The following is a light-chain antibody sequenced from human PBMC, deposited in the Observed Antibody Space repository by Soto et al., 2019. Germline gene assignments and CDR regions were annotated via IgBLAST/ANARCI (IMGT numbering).Light chain of an antibody. Sequence: DIQMTQSPSSLSASVGDRVTITCRASENITTYLNWYLQKPGKAPKLLIYAASRLQSGVSSRFSGSGSGTYFTLTISSLHPDDFATYYCQQSYNILTFGGGTKVEIK. J-gene: IGKJ4*01. CDR3: QQSYNILT. CDR1: ENITTY. V-gene: IGKV1-39*01. CDR2: AAS.